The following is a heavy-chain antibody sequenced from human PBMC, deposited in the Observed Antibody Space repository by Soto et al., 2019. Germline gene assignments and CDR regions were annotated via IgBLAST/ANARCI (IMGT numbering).Heavy chain of an antibody. V-gene: IGHV1-69*13. CDR3: AREGSGYNF. CDR1: GGSFSNLG. CDR2: IVPVFGRP. J-gene: IGHJ4*02. D-gene: IGHD5-12*01. Sequence: APVKVYCKASGGSFSNLGISWVRQAPGQGLEWMGGIVPVFGRPNYAQRFRGRLTITADESTSTGYMELISLRSDDTAVYYCAREGSGYNFWGQGTHVSGSS.